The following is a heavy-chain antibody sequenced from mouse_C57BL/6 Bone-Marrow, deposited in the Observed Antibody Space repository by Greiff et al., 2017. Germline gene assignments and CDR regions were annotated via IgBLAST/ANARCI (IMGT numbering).Heavy chain of an antibody. CDR3: ARSDYVAWFAY. CDR1: GYTFTSYG. CDR2: IYPRSGNT. Sequence: QVQLKQSGAELARPGASVKLSCKASGYTFTSYGISWVKQRTGQGLEWIGEIYPRSGNTYYNEKFKGKATLTADTSSSTAFVELRSLTSEYSAVDFCARSDYVAWFAYWGQGTLVTVSA. V-gene: IGHV1-81*01. J-gene: IGHJ3*01. D-gene: IGHD2-13*01.